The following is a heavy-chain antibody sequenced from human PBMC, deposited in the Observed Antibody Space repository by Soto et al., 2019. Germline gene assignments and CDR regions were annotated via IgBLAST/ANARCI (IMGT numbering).Heavy chain of an antibody. J-gene: IGHJ3*02. CDR3: ARDQDPYYDILTGPDAFDI. D-gene: IGHD3-9*01. CDR2: ISAYNGNT. V-gene: IGHV1-18*01. CDR1: GYTFTSYG. Sequence: ASVKVSCKASGYTFTSYGISWVRQAPGQGLEWMGWISAYNGNTNYAQKLQGRVTMTTDTSTSTAYMELRSPRSDDTAVYYCARDQDPYYDILTGPDAFDIWGQGTMVTVSS.